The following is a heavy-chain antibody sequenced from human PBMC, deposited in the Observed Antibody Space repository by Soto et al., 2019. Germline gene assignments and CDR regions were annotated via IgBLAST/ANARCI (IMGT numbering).Heavy chain of an antibody. Sequence: SVKVSCKASGGTFSSYAISWVRQAPGQGLEWMGGIIPIFGTANYAQKLQGRVTITADESTSTAYMELSSLRSEDTAVYYCASDFYYGDYGVDSWGQGTVVTVPS. V-gene: IGHV1-69*13. D-gene: IGHD4-17*01. CDR3: ASDFYYGDYGVDS. CDR2: IIPIFGTA. J-gene: IGHJ5*01. CDR1: GGTFSSYA.